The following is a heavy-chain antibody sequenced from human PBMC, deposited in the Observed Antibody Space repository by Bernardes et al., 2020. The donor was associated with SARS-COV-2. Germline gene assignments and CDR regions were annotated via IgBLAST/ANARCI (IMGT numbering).Heavy chain of an antibody. J-gene: IGHJ4*02. Sequence: SETLSLTCTVSAISTYYWSWIRQPPGKGLEWIGYIYFSGSTKYNPSLKSRVTISVDTSKNQFSLKLSSVTAADTAVYYCARARVGAPPYYFDYWGQGTLVTVSS. CDR3: ARARVGAPPYYFDY. D-gene: IGHD3-16*01. CDR1: AISTYY. CDR2: IYFSGST. V-gene: IGHV4-59*01.